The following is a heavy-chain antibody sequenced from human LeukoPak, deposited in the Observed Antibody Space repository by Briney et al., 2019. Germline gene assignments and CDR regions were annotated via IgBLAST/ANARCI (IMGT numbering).Heavy chain of an antibody. Sequence: GGSLRLSCGASGFIFSTYSMNWVRQAPGKGLEWVSYISSGSTTIYYADSVKGRFTISRDNAQNSLYLQMNSLRDEDTAVYYCARGRTGGRSGFDCWGQGTLVTVSS. CDR3: ARGRTGGRSGFDC. D-gene: IGHD7-27*01. CDR2: ISSGSTTI. J-gene: IGHJ4*02. CDR1: GFIFSTYS. V-gene: IGHV3-48*02.